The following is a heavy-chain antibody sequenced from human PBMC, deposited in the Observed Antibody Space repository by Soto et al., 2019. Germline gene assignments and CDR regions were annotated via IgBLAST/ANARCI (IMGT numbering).Heavy chain of an antibody. V-gene: IGHV4-30-4*01. Sequence: QVQLQESGPGLVKPSQTLSLTCTVSGGSISSGDYYWSWIRQPPGKGLEWIGYIYYSGSTYYNPSLKSRVTITVETSKNQFSLKLSSVTAADTAVYYCASVLLWFGGGEHYRGQGTLVTVSS. D-gene: IGHD3-10*01. CDR1: GGSISSGDYY. CDR3: ASVLLWFGGGEHY. CDR2: IYYSGST. J-gene: IGHJ4*02.